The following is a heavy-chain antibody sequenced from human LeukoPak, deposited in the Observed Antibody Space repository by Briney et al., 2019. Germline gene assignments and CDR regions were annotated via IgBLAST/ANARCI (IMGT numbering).Heavy chain of an antibody. Sequence: ASVKVSCKASGYTFTGYYMHWVRQAPGQGLEWMGWINPNSGGTNYAQKFQGRVTMTRDTSISTAYMELSSLRSEDTAVYYCARGYGSGSYYGRYYYYYYMDVWGKGTTVTVSS. D-gene: IGHD3-10*01. CDR1: GYTFTGYY. J-gene: IGHJ6*03. V-gene: IGHV1-2*02. CDR3: ARGYGSGSYYGRYYYYYYMDV. CDR2: INPNSGGT.